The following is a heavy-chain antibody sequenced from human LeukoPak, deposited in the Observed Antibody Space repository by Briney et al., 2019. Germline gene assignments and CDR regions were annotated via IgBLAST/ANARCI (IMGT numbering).Heavy chain of an antibody. J-gene: IGHJ6*02. D-gene: IGHD5-12*01. CDR3: SSGYESDYFFYYGMDV. CDR1: GFTFSDYY. CDR2: ISSSSSYT. V-gene: IGHV3-11*06. Sequence: GGSLRLSCAASGFTFSDYYMSWIRQAPGKGLEWVSYISSSSSYTNYADSVKGRFTISRDNAKNSLYLQMNSLRAEDTAVYYCSSGYESDYFFYYGMDVWGQGTTVTVSS.